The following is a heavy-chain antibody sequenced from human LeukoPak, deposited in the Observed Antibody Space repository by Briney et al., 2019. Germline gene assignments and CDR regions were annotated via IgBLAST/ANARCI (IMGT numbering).Heavy chain of an antibody. V-gene: IGHV4-31*03. Sequence: SETLSLTCTVSGGSISSGGYYWSWIRQHPGKGLEWIGYIYYSGSTYYNPSLKSRVTISVDTSKSQFSLKLSSVTAADTAVYYCARIPTLRFLEWLPREDAFDIWGQGTMVTVSS. CDR2: IYYSGST. D-gene: IGHD3-3*01. J-gene: IGHJ3*02. CDR1: GGSISSGGYY. CDR3: ARIPTLRFLEWLPREDAFDI.